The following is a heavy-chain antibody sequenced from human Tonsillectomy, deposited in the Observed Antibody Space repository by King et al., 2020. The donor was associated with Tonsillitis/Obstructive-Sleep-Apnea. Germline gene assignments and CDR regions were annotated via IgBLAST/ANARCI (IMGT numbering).Heavy chain of an antibody. CDR3: AKGAHIVVVPATIDNYFDY. V-gene: IGHV3-23*04. D-gene: IGHD2-2*02. CDR2: ISGSGGST. CDR1: GFTFSSYA. J-gene: IGHJ4*02. Sequence: QLVQSGGGLVQPGGSLRLSCAASGFTFSSYAMSWVRQAPGKGLEWVSAISGSGGSTYYADSVKGRFTISRDNSKNTLYLQMNSLRAEDTAVYYCAKGAHIVVVPATIDNYFDYWGQGTLVTVSS.